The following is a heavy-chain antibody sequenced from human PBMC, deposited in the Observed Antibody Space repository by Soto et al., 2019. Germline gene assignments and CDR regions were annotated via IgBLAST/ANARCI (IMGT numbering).Heavy chain of an antibody. D-gene: IGHD3-10*01. CDR3: ARANLWFGELALTDV. J-gene: IGHJ6*02. V-gene: IGHV4-34*01. CDR1: GGSFSGYY. Sequence: SETLSLTCAVYGGSFSGYYWSWIRQPPGKGLEWIGEINHSGSTNYNPSLKSRVTISVDTSKNQFSLKLSSVTAADTAVYYCARANLWFGELALTDVWGQGTTVTVSS. CDR2: INHSGST.